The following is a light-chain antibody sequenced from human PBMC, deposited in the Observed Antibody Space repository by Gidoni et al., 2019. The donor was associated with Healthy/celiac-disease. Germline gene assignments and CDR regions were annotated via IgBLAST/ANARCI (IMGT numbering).Light chain of an antibody. J-gene: IGLJ2*01. V-gene: IGLV3-1*01. CDR3: QAWDSSTVV. Sequence: SYELTQPPSVSVSPGQTASITCSGDKLGDNYACWYQQKPGQSPVLVIYQDRKRPSGIPERFSGSNSGNTATLTISGTQAMYEADYYCQAWDSSTVVFGGGTKLTVL. CDR2: QDR. CDR1: KLGDNY.